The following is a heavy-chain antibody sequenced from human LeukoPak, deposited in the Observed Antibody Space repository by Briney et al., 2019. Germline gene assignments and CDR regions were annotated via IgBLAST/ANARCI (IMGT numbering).Heavy chain of an antibody. Sequence: ASVKVSCKASGYTFTSYGINWVRQAPGQGLEWMGWISAYNGNTNYAQKLQGRVTMTTDTSTSTAYMELRSLRSDDTAVYYCARGPHYYGSGLPWFDPWGQGTLVTVSS. J-gene: IGHJ5*02. CDR3: ARGPHYYGSGLPWFDP. D-gene: IGHD3-10*01. CDR2: ISAYNGNT. V-gene: IGHV1-18*01. CDR1: GYTFTSYG.